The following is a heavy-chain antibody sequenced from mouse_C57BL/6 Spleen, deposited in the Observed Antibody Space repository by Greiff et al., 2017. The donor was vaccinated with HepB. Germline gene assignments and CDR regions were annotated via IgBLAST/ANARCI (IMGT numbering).Heavy chain of an antibody. J-gene: IGHJ2*01. D-gene: IGHD2-5*01. V-gene: IGHV1-85*01. CDR3: ARNSNYDY. CDR1: GYTFTSYD. CDR2: IYPRDGST. Sequence: VKLMESGPELVKPGASVKLSCKASGYTFTSYDINWVKQRPGQGLEWIGWIYPRDGSTKYNEKFKGKATLTVDTSSSTAYMELHSLTSEDSAVYFCARNSNYDYWGQGTTLTVSS.